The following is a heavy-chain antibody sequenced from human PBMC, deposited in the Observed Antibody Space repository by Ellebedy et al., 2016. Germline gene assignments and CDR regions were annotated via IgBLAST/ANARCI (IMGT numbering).Heavy chain of an antibody. J-gene: IGHJ5*02. CDR3: AKDKGDGYFIA. V-gene: IGHV3-43*01. CDR2: INWSGTNT. D-gene: IGHD3-22*01. Sequence: GGSLRLXXVGTGFSFDGYSMHWVRQARGQGLEWVSVINWSGTNTKYADSVKGRFTISRENNKNSLYLQMNNLKTDNSALYYCAKDKGDGYFIAWGQGTLVTVSS. CDR1: GFSFDGYS.